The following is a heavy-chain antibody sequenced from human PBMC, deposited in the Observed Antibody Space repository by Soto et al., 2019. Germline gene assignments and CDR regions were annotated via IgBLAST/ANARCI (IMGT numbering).Heavy chain of an antibody. CDR1: GFTFKDYS. CDR2: IKRDGLEK. D-gene: IGHD2-8*02. Sequence: EVPLVESGGDLVRPGGSLRLSCAAFGFTFKDYSMTWMRQAPGRGPEWVANIKRDGLEKYYAESVRGRFVISRDDAKKSLYLQLNSLRVEDTAVYYCARHTWWHFDWGQGTLVTVSS. V-gene: IGHV3-7*04. CDR3: ARHTWWHFD. J-gene: IGHJ4*02.